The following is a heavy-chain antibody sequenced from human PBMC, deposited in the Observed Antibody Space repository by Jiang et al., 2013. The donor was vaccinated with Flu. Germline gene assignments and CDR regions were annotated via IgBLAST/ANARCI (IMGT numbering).Heavy chain of an antibody. CDR3: ARDLIGTPDY. V-gene: IGHV1-3*04. CDR1: GYSFTPYS. CDR2: LDTGSANR. D-gene: IGHD1-7*01. Sequence: PGASVKISCKTSGYSFTPYSMHWVRQAPGQRLEWLGWLDTGSANRKYSQKFQGRVTFTTDTSASTAYMEMSSLTSEDTAVYYCARDLIGTPDYWGQGTLVTVSS. J-gene: IGHJ4*02.